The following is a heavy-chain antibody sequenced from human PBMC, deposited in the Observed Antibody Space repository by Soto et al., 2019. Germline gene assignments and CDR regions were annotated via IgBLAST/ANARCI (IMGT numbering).Heavy chain of an antibody. V-gene: IGHV1-2*02. D-gene: IGHD3-22*01. CDR3: ARAVGRRGLNDAFDG. CDR1: GYTFIDHY. Sequence: ASVKVSCKASGYTFIDHYIHWVRQAPGQGLEWMGWITPNSGATKYAQKFQGRVTMTRDASINTAYVDVTGLTFDDTAVYFCARAVGRRGLNDAFDGWGQGTLVTVS. CDR2: ITPNSGAT. J-gene: IGHJ3*01.